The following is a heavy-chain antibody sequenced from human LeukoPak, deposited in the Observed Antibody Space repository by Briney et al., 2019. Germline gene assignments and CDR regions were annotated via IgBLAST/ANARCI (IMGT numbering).Heavy chain of an antibody. V-gene: IGHV4-59*01. J-gene: IGHJ4*02. D-gene: IGHD2-21*02. CDR3: ARSHCGGDCYYGGYFDY. CDR2: IYNSGNT. Sequence: PSETLSLTCTVSGGSISSYYWSWIRQPPGKRLEWIGYIYNSGNTNYNPSLKSRGTISVDTSKNQFSLKLSSVTAADTAVYYCARSHCGGDCYYGGYFDYWGQGTLVTVSP. CDR1: GGSISSYY.